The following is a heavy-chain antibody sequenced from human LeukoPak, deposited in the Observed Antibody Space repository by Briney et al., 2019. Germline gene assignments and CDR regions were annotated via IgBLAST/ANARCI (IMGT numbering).Heavy chain of an antibody. V-gene: IGHV3-7*01. J-gene: IGHJ5*02. CDR3: ARFTRGPCIGGDCP. CDR2: INQDGTNT. Sequence: GGSLRLSCAASGFTFTSYWMSWVRQAPGKGLEWVANINQDGTNTQYVDSVKGRFTISRDNAKNSLYLQMNSLRAEDTAVYYCARFTRGPCIGGDCPWGQGTLVTVSS. CDR1: GFTFTSYW. D-gene: IGHD2-21*02.